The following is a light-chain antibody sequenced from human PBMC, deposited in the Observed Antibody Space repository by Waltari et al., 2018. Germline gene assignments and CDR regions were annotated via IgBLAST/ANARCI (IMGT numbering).Light chain of an antibody. CDR1: QSVLYSSNNKNY. CDR3: HQFSRDPST. V-gene: IGKV4-1*01. J-gene: IGKJ1*01. Sequence: DVVMTQSPDSLAVALGGRGTIHCKSSQSVLYSSNNKNYLAWYQKKPGQPLKLLIYWACSRDAVVPDLFSGSGSGTYFTITISSQQAEDVAVYCCHQFSRDPSTFGQGTKVEIK. CDR2: WAC.